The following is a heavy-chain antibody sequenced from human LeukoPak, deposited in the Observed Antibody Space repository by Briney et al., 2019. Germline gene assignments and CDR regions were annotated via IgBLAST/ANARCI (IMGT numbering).Heavy chain of an antibody. D-gene: IGHD3-9*01. V-gene: IGHV3-30*18. J-gene: IGHJ4*02. CDR1: GFTFSSYG. CDR2: ISYDGSNK. Sequence: GGSLRLSCAASGFTFSSYGMHWVRQAPGKGLEWVAVISYDGSNKYYADSVKGRFTISRDNSKNTLYLQMNSLRAEDTAVYYCANHKSLDILTGYYLPPFDYWGQGTLVTVSS. CDR3: ANHKSLDILTGYYLPPFDY.